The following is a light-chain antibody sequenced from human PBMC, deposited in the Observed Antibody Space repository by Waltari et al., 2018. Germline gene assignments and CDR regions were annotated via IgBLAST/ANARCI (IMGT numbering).Light chain of an antibody. CDR3: MQTKQFPWT. CDR2: EIS. Sequence: DIVMTQTPVSLSVTPGQSASISCKSSHSLLYTDGKTYFYWYVQKAGQPPQLLIYEISKRFSGVPDRFSGSGSGTDFTLRISRVEAEDVGVYYCMQTKQFPWTLGQGTKVEVK. CDR1: HSLLYTDGKTY. J-gene: IGKJ1*01. V-gene: IGKV2D-29*01.